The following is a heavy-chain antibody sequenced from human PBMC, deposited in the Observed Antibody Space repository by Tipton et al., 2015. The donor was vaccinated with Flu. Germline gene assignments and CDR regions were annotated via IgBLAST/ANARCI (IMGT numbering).Heavy chain of an antibody. D-gene: IGHD2-2*01. CDR2: IYYSGTT. Sequence: GLVKPSETLSLTCTVSGGSVNSGFYYWSWIRRPPGKALEWIGYIYYSGTTSYNPSLKSRVTISVDTSKTQLSLKLSSVTAADTAVYYCARDVAAVPAAIRDWGQGTLVTVSS. CDR3: ARDVAAVPAAIRD. CDR1: GGSVNSGFYY. J-gene: IGHJ4*02. V-gene: IGHV4-61*01.